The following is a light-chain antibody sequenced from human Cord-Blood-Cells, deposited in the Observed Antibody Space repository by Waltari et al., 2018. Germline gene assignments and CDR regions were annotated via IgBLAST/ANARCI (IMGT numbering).Light chain of an antibody. CDR2: AAS. J-gene: IGKJ5*01. CDR1: QRISSY. CDR3: PQSYGTPPIT. V-gene: IGKV1-39*01. Sequence: DIQMTQSPSSLSASVGDRVTIPCRSSQRISSYLNRYQQKPGKASKLLIHAASSLQSRVPSRFSGSGSATDFTLNISSLQPEDCATYYCPQSYGTPPITFGHETRLEIK.